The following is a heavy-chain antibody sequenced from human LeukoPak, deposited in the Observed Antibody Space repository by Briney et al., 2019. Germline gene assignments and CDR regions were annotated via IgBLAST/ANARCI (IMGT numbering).Heavy chain of an antibody. CDR2: ISAYNGNT. CDR3: ASGIFGVVPAYYYYYMDV. Sequence: ASVKVSCKASGYTFTSYGISWVRQAPGQGLEWMGWISAYNGNTNYAQKLQGRVTMTTDTSTSTAYMELSSLRSEDTAVYYCASGIFGVVPAYYYYYMDVWGKGTTVTVSS. D-gene: IGHD3-3*01. CDR1: GYTFTSYG. J-gene: IGHJ6*03. V-gene: IGHV1-18*01.